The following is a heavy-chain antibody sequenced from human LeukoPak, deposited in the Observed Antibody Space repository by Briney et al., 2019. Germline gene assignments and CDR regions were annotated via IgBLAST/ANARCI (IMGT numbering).Heavy chain of an antibody. CDR1: GFTFSSYS. Sequence: PGGSLRLSCAASGFTFSSYSMNWVRQAPGKGLEWVSSISSSSSYIYYADSVKGRFTISRDNAKNSLYLQMNSLRAEDTAVYYCARDKRYSSSPNWFDPWGQGTLVTVSS. CDR2: ISSSSSYI. CDR3: ARDKRYSSSPNWFDP. V-gene: IGHV3-21*01. D-gene: IGHD6-6*01. J-gene: IGHJ5*02.